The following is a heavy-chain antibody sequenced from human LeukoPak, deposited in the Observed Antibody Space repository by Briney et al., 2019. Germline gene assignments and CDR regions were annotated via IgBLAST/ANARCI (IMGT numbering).Heavy chain of an antibody. D-gene: IGHD2-15*01. V-gene: IGHV4-59*08. CDR3: ARLGCSGGSCYTDYYYYGMDV. CDR1: GGSISSYY. CDR2: IYYSGST. Sequence: SETLSLTCTVSGGSISSYYWSWIRQPPGKGLEWIGYIYYSGSTNYNPSLKSRVTISVDTSKNQLSLKLSSVTAADTAVYYCARLGCSGGSCYTDYYYYGMDVWGQGTTVTVSS. J-gene: IGHJ6*02.